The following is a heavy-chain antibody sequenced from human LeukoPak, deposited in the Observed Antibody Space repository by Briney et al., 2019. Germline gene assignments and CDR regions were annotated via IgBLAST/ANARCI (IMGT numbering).Heavy chain of an antibody. V-gene: IGHV4-30-2*01. CDR3: ARGTYSGSYYY. Sequence: PSETLSLTCAVSGGSISSGGYSWSWIRQPPGKGLEWIGYIYRSGSTNYNPSLKSRVTISVDTSKNQFSLKLSSVTAADTAVYYCARGTYSGSYYYWGQGTLVTVSS. CDR2: IYRSGST. D-gene: IGHD1-26*01. J-gene: IGHJ4*02. CDR1: GGSISSGGYS.